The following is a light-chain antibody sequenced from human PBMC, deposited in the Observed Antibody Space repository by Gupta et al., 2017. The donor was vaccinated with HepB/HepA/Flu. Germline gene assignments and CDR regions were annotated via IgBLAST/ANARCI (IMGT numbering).Light chain of an antibody. J-gene: IGKJ1*01. CDR2: GAS. CDR1: QNVSTSY. V-gene: IGKV3-20*01. CDR3: QPEDNSPKT. Sequence: EIVLTQSPGTLSLSAGERATLSCRASQNVSTSYLVWYQQKPGQAPRLLIYGASCRATDIPDRFSSSGSGTEFTLTIXRREPEDFAVFCCQPEDNSPKTYGXGTKVEIK.